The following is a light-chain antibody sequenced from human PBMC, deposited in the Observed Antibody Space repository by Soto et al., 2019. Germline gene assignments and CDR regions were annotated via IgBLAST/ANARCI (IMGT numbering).Light chain of an antibody. Sequence: EIVLTQSPATLSLSPGERATLSCRASQSITRNLAWYQQKPGQRPRLLIYDASSRATGIPGRFSGSGSVTDFTLAISSLEPEDFADYYCQQRNSWPITFGQGTRLDLK. V-gene: IGKV3-11*01. CDR3: QQRNSWPIT. J-gene: IGKJ5*01. CDR2: DAS. CDR1: QSITRN.